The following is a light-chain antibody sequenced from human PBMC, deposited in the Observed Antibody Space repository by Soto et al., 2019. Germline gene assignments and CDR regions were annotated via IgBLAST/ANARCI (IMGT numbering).Light chain of an antibody. CDR1: VGL. J-gene: IGLJ1*01. CDR3: CLYVGGRTYL. Sequence: QSVLTQPASVSGSPGQSITIYCTGTVGLVSWYQQHPGKVPKLIIYDDTKRPSGVSSRFSGSKSGNTASLTISGLQTEDEADYYCCLYVGGRTYLFGTGTKVTVL. V-gene: IGLV2-23*01. CDR2: DDT.